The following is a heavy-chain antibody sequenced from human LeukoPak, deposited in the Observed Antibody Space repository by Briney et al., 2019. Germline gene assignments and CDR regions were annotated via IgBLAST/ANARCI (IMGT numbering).Heavy chain of an antibody. Sequence: SETLSLTCTVSGGSISSYYWSWIRQPAGKGLEWIGRIYTSGSTNYNPSLKSRVTISVDTSKNQFSLKLSSVTAADTAVYYCARRLATETQRVGGFDYWGQGTLVTVSS. CDR1: GGSISSYY. D-gene: IGHD2-2*01. CDR2: IYTSGST. CDR3: ARRLATETQRVGGFDY. V-gene: IGHV4-4*07. J-gene: IGHJ4*02.